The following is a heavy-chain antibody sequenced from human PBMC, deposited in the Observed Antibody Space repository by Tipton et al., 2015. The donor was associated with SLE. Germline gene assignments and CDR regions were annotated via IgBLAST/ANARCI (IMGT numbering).Heavy chain of an antibody. J-gene: IGHJ5*02. V-gene: IGHV4-38-2*01. CDR3: ARASRRFTMIVEGWFDP. CDR2: IYHSGST. Sequence: LRLSCAVSGYSISSGYYWGWIRQPPGKGLEWIGSIYHSGSTYYNPSPKSRVTISVDTSKNQFSLKLSSVTAADTAVYYCARASRRFTMIVEGWFDPWGQGTLVTVSS. CDR1: GYSISSGYY. D-gene: IGHD3-22*01.